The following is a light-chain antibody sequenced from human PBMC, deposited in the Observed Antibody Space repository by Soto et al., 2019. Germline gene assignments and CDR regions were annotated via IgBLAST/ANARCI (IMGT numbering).Light chain of an antibody. J-gene: IGLJ2*01. CDR2: DVS. CDR1: SSDVGGYNY. CDR3: SSYTSSSTLV. V-gene: IGLV2-14*01. Sequence: QSALTQPASVSGSPGQSITISCTGTSSDVGGYNYVSWYQQHPGKAPKLMIYDVSNRPSGVSNRFSGSKSGNTASLTISGFQAEDEADYYCSSYTSSSTLVFAGGTKLTVL.